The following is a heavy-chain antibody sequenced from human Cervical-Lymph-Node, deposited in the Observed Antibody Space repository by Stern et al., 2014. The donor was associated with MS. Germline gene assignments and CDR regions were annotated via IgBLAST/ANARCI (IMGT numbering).Heavy chain of an antibody. J-gene: IGHJ4*02. D-gene: IGHD2-15*01. CDR1: GFTFSHFA. Sequence: VQLVESGGGLVQPGRSLRLSCAPSGFTFSHFALHWVRQSPGKGLEWVAFISDDGAKEYYADSVKGRFTISRDNSNNTLYLQMTSMRTEDTAMYFWARERGYCSGGRCRPYSFDYWGQGTLVTVSS. CDR2: ISDDGAKE. CDR3: ARERGYCSGGRCRPYSFDY. V-gene: IGHV3-30-3*01.